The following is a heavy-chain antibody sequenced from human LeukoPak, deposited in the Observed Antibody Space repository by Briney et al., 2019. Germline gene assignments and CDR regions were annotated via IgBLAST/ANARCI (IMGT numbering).Heavy chain of an antibody. V-gene: IGHV1-69*05. CDR2: IIPIFGTA. D-gene: IGHD3-22*01. CDR3: ARDGRYYYDSSGYSSLLD. CDR1: GGTFSSYA. Sequence: SVKVSCKASGGTFSSYAISWVRQDPGPGREGMGGIIPIFGTANYAQKFQGRVTITTDESTSTAYMELSSLRSEDTAVYYCARDGRYYYDSSGYSSLLDWGQGTLVTVSS. J-gene: IGHJ4*02.